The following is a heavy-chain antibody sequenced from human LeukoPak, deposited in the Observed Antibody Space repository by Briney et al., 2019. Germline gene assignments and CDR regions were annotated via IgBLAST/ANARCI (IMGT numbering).Heavy chain of an antibody. CDR2: NKSKTDGGTT. D-gene: IGHD3-22*01. J-gene: IGHJ4*02. CDR3: TTDYSDSSGYYYMVDY. Sequence: PGGSLRLSCAASGFTFSNAWMSWVRQAPGKGLEWVGRNKSKTDGGTTDYAAPVKGRFTISRDDSKNTLYLQMNSLKTEDTAVYYCTTDYSDSSGYYYMVDYWGQGTLVTVSS. V-gene: IGHV3-15*01. CDR1: GFTFSNAW.